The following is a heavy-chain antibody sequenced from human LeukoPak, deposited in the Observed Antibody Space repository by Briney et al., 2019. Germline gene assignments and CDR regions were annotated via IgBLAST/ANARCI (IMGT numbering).Heavy chain of an antibody. CDR2: IKQDGREK. CDR1: GFIVRNYY. D-gene: IGHD3-10*01. CDR3: AKDPMVRGVGRNWFDP. V-gene: IGHV3-7*01. Sequence: GGSLRLSCAASGFIVRNYYLSWVRQAPGKGLEWVANIKQDGREKNYLDSVKGRFSISRDNAKNSLYLQMNSLRAEDTAVYYCAKDPMVRGVGRNWFDPWGQGTLVTASS. J-gene: IGHJ5*02.